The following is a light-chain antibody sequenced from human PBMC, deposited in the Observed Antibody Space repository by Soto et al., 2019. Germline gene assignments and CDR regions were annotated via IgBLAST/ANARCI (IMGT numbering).Light chain of an antibody. CDR1: QSVSSSY. V-gene: IGKV3-20*01. CDR2: GAS. J-gene: IGKJ4*01. Sequence: EIVLTQSPGTLSFSPVESSTLSCRASQSVSSSYLAWYQQKPGQAPRLLIYGASSRATGIPDRFSGSGSGTDFTLTISRLEPEDFAVYYCQQYGSSPLTFGGGTNVDIK. CDR3: QQYGSSPLT.